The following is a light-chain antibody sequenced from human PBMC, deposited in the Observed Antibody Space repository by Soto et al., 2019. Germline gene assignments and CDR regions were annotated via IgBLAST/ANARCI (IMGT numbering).Light chain of an antibody. CDR3: RQSLSTPLT. CDR2: TAS. Sequence: DIQMTQSPSSLSASVGDRVTITCRASQNIDNYLNWYHQKPGKAPDLLIFTASSLQSGVPSRFAGSGSGTHFTLTISSLQPEDIGAYYCRQSLSTPLTFGGGTKVDIK. J-gene: IGKJ4*01. CDR1: QNIDNY. V-gene: IGKV1-39*01.